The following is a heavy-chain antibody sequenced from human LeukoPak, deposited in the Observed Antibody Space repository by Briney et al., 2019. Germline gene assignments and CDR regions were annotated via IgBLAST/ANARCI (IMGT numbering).Heavy chain of an antibody. CDR1: GFPFSDFH. CDR3: ARESMPGGYVNYFDY. V-gene: IGHV3-11*01. Sequence: GSLRPSRAAPGFPFSDFHMNWIRPAPGKGLGWGSLISSSGSTIYYADSVKGRFTISRDNAKNSLYLQMNSLRAEDTAVYYCARESMPGGYVNYFDYWGQGTLVTVSS. J-gene: IGHJ4*02. CDR2: ISSSGSTI. D-gene: IGHD5-12*01.